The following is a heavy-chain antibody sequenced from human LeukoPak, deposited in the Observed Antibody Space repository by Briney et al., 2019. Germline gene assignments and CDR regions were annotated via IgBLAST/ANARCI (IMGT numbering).Heavy chain of an antibody. CDR2: ISSSSSTI. CDR1: GFTFSSYS. J-gene: IGHJ6*02. V-gene: IGHV3-48*02. Sequence: GGSLRLSCAASGFTFSSYSMNWVRQAPGKGLEWVSYISSSSSTIYYPDSVKGRFTISRDNAKNSLYLQMNSLRDEDTAVYYCARTNLVVVPAARVGRGTLRNYYYGMDVWGQGTTVTVSS. CDR3: ARTNLVVVPAARVGRGTLRNYYYGMDV. D-gene: IGHD2-2*01.